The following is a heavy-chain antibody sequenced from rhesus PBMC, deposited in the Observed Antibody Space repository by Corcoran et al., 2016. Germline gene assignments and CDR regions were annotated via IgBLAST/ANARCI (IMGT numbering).Heavy chain of an antibody. V-gene: IGHV4-57*02. CDR3: ARATMYSGSYIYDY. D-gene: IGHD1-44*02. Sequence: QLQLQESGPGLVKPSETLSLTCVVSGGSVRSSNWWSWVRQPPGEGLEWIGRISGSGGSPSHNPSLTSRVTISTDTSKNQFSLKVSSVTAADTAVYYCARATMYSGSYIYDYWGQGVLVTVSS. J-gene: IGHJ4*01. CDR1: GGSVRSSNW. CDR2: ISGSGGSP.